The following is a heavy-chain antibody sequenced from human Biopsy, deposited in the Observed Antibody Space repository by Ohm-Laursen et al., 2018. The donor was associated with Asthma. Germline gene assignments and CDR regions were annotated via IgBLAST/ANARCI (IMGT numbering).Heavy chain of an antibody. V-gene: IGHV1-69*01. CDR1: GGTFNTYV. CDR3: ARKAGSCISRTCYSLDF. Sequence: ASLKISCKSLGGTFNTYVIGWVRQAPGQGLEWMGGINSVFGTTTYPQKFQDRVTITADDSTSTVYMELSSLRSEDAAVYYCARKAGSCISRTCYSLDFWGQGTLVTVSS. D-gene: IGHD2-2*01. CDR2: INSVFGTT. J-gene: IGHJ4*02.